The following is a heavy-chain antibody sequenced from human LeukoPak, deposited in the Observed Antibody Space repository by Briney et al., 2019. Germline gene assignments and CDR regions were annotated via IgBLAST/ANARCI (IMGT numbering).Heavy chain of an antibody. D-gene: IGHD6-13*01. CDR2: ISAYNGNT. CDR1: GYTFTSYG. CDR3: ARDGLAAAGTGRHYYYGMDV. Sequence: ASVKVSCKASGYTFTSYGISWVRQAPGQGLEWMGWISAYNGNTNYAQKLQGRVTMTTDTSTSTAYMELRSLRSDDTAVYYCARDGLAAAGTGRHYYYGMDVWGQGTTVTVSS. V-gene: IGHV1-18*01. J-gene: IGHJ6*02.